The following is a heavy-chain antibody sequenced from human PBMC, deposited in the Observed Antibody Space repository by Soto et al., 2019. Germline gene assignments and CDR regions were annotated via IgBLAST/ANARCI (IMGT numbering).Heavy chain of an antibody. CDR1: GFSFDIYA. Sequence: EAQLWESGGGPVQPGESLRLSCAASGFSFDIYAMAWVRRAPGKGLEWVSAISSSSGATTYYADSVRGRFTISRDNSRNTLYLQMSCLRVDDTAVYYCAQMATLTTSALDVWGQGTMVSVSS. D-gene: IGHD4-4*01. J-gene: IGHJ3*01. CDR2: ISSSSGATT. V-gene: IGHV3-23*01. CDR3: AQMATLTTSALDV.